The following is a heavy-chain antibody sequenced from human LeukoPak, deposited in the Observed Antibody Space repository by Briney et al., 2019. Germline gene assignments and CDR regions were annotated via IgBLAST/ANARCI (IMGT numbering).Heavy chain of an antibody. V-gene: IGHV3-30*18. CDR2: ISYDVSEK. Sequence: GGSLRLSCAASGFTFSSYGMHWVRQAPGKGLEWVAVISYDVSEKYYADSVKGRFTISRDNSKNTLYLQMNSLRAEDTAVYYCAKDRSYYDSSGYIYYFDYWGQGTLVTVSS. J-gene: IGHJ4*02. CDR3: AKDRSYYDSSGYIYYFDY. CDR1: GFTFSSYG. D-gene: IGHD3-22*01.